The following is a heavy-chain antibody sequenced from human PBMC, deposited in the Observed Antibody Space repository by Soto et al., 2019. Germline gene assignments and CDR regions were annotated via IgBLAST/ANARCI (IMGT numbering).Heavy chain of an antibody. Sequence: SETLSLTCTVSGGSISNYFWSWIRQPPGKGLEWVGFIYYNGSTQYNPSLKSRVTMSVDTSKNQFSLTLSSVTAADTAVYYCARGPSTNYYLDRWGQGTLVTVSS. CDR1: GGSISNYF. D-gene: IGHD1-1*01. J-gene: IGHJ4*02. CDR2: IYYNGST. CDR3: ARGPSTNYYLDR. V-gene: IGHV4-59*12.